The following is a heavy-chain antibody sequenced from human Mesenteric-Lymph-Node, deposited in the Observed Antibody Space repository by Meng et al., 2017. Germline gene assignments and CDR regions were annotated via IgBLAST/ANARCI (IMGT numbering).Heavy chain of an antibody. V-gene: IGHV1-18*01. CDR1: GYIFNNYG. D-gene: IGHD1-26*01. J-gene: IGHJ4*02. CDR3: ARDGEWEGLGQHFDY. CDR2: INAGKGNT. Sequence: QVQLVQSGGEVKKPGASVKVSCKASGYIFNNYGVSWVRQAPGQGPEWMGWINAGKGNTNYSQSLQGRITITRDTSASTAYMELSSLRSEDTAVYYCARDGEWEGLGQHFDYWGQGTLVTVSS.